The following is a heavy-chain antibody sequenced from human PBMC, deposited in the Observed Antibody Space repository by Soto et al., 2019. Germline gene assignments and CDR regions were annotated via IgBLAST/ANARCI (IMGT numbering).Heavy chain of an antibody. CDR3: ARVGAEAGASIYYYYYGMDV. CDR2: IYYSGST. D-gene: IGHD6-19*01. Sequence: PSETLSLTCTVSGGSISNYYWTWIRLPPGKGLEWIGHIYYSGSTKYNPSLKSRGTISVDTSKNQFSLKLSSVTAADTAVYYCARVGAEAGASIYYYYYGMDVWGQGTTVTVS. J-gene: IGHJ6*02. CDR1: GGSISNYY. V-gene: IGHV4-59*01.